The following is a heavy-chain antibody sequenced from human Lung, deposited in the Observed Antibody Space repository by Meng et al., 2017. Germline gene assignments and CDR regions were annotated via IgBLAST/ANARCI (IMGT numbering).Heavy chain of an antibody. CDR3: AKALGWGSSPDY. D-gene: IGHD2-21*01. Sequence: QVQLVQSGADLKKPGASVKVSCKASGYTLTAYYIHWVRQAPGQGLEWMGRINPNSGGTNFAQKFQGRVIMTRDTSISTAYMELSSLGFDDTAVYYCAKALGWGSSPDYWGQGILVTVSS. J-gene: IGHJ4*02. V-gene: IGHV1-2*06. CDR2: INPNSGGT. CDR1: GYTLTAYY.